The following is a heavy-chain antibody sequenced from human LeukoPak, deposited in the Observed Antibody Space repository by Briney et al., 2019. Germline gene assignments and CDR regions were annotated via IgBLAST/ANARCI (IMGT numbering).Heavy chain of an antibody. CDR3: ARATPGQYYYDRHPFDP. J-gene: IGHJ5*02. D-gene: IGHD3-22*01. V-gene: IGHV4-59*08. Sequence: TSETLSLTCTVSGGSISSYYWSWIRQPPGKGLEWIGYFHYIGSTRYNPSLKSRVTISADTSRNQLSMKLTSVTATDTAVYYCARATPGQYYYDRHPFDPWGQGTLVTVSS. CDR2: FHYIGST. CDR1: GGSISSYY.